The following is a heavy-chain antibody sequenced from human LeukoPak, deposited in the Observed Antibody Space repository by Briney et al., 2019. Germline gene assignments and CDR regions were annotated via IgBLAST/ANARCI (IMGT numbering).Heavy chain of an antibody. CDR1: GGSISSSSYY. V-gene: IGHV4-39*01. CDR3: ARRGSSPNYYYYYMDV. CDR2: IYYSGST. Sequence: PSETLSLTCTVSGGSISSSSYYWGWIRQPPGKGLEWLGSIYYSGSTYYNPSLKSRVTISVDTSKNQFSLKLSSVTAADTAVYHCARRGSSPNYYYYYMDVWGKGTTVTVSS. D-gene: IGHD6-6*01. J-gene: IGHJ6*03.